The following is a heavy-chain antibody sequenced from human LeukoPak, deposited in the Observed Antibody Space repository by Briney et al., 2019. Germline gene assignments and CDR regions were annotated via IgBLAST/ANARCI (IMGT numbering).Heavy chain of an antibody. V-gene: IGHV3-7*01. J-gene: IGHJ4*02. CDR2: IKEDGSEK. CDR1: GFTFSSYW. CDR3: ARGVPTGIDYFDY. Sequence: GGSLRLSCAASGFTFSSYWMSWVRQAPGKGLEGVANIKEDGSEKFYVDSVKGRFSMPRDNARNSLYLQMNSLRAEDTAVYYCARGVPTGIDYFDYWGQGTLVTVSS. D-gene: IGHD1-1*01.